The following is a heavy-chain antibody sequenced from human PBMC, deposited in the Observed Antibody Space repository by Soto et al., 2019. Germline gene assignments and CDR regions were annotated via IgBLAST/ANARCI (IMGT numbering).Heavy chain of an antibody. V-gene: IGHV1-69*01. CDR1: GGTFSSYA. CDR2: IIPISGTA. J-gene: IGHJ6*02. D-gene: IGHD2-2*01. CDR3: ARSQGSSTSLEIYYYYYYGMDV. Sequence: QVQLVQSGAEVKKPGSSVKVSCKASGGTFSSYAISWVRQAPGQGLEWMGGIIPISGTANYAQKFQCRVTITADESTSTAYMELSSRRSEDTAVYYCARSQGSSTSLEIYYYYYYGMDVWGQGTTVTVSS.